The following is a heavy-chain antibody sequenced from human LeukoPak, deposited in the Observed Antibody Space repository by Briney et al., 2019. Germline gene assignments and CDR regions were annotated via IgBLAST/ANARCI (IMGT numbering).Heavy chain of an antibody. CDR2: INHSGST. Sequence: SETLSLTCAVYGGSFSGYYWSWIRQPPGKGLEWIGEINHSGSTNYNPSLKSRVTISVDTSKSQFSLKLSSVTAADTAVYYCASLYPGRDYWGQGILVTVSS. D-gene: IGHD2-2*02. V-gene: IGHV4-34*01. CDR3: ASLYPGRDY. CDR1: GGSFSGYY. J-gene: IGHJ4*02.